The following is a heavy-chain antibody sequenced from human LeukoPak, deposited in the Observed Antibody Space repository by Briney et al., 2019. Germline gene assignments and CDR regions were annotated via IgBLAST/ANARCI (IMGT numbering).Heavy chain of an antibody. CDR2: IYHSGST. CDR3: AGADYDFWSGYSN. D-gene: IGHD3-3*01. V-gene: IGHV4-30-2*01. CDR1: GGSLSSGGYY. Sequence: SETLSLTCTVSGGSLSSGGYYWSWIRQPPGKGLEWIGYIYHSGSTYYNPSLKSRVTISVDRSKNQFSLKLSSVTAADTAVYYCAGADYDFWSGYSNWGQGTLVTVSS. J-gene: IGHJ4*02.